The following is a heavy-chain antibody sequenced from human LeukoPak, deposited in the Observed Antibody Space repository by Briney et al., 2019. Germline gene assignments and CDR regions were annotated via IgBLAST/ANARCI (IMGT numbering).Heavy chain of an antibody. CDR1: GYTLTELS. CDR2: FDPEDGET. D-gene: IGHD3-10*01. CDR3: ATDRLGYYGSGSYDPLDY. V-gene: IGHV1-24*01. J-gene: IGHJ4*02. Sequence: VASVKVSCKVSGYTLTELSMHWVRQAPGKGLEWMGGFDPEDGETIYAQKFQGRVTMTEDTSTDTAYMELSSLRSEGTAVYYCATDRLGYYGSGSYDPLDYWGQGTLVTVSS.